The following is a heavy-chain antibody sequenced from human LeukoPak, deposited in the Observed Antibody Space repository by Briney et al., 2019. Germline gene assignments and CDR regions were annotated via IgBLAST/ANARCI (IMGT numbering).Heavy chain of an antibody. J-gene: IGHJ4*02. CDR2: IRGDGAGT. CDR3: ARTEYGSGSLPLIDY. CDR1: GFTLSSFA. Sequence: GGSLRLSCEPSGFTLSSFAMSWVRQAPGKGLEWVSLIRGDGAGTYYADSVKGRFTISRDNSKNTLYLQMNSLRAEDTAVYYCARTEYGSGSLPLIDYLGQGTLVTVSS. V-gene: IGHV3-23*01. D-gene: IGHD3-10*01.